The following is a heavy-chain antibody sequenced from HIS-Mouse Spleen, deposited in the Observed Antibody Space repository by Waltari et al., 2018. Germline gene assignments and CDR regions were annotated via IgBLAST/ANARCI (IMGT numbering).Heavy chain of an antibody. CDR2: IIPILGIA. J-gene: IGHJ4*02. CDR3: ARCSPVVPAASSLDY. V-gene: IGHV1-69*04. CDR1: GGTFSSYA. Sequence: QVQLVQSGAEVKKPGSSVKVPCKASGGTFSSYAISRVRQAPGQGLEWMGRIIPILGIANYAQKFQGRVTITADKSTSTAYMELSSLRSEDTAVYYCARCSPVVPAASSLDYWGQGTLVTVSS. D-gene: IGHD2-2*01.